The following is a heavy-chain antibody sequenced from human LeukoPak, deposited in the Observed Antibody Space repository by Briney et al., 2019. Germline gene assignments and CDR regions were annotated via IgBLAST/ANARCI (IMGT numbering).Heavy chain of an antibody. D-gene: IGHD3-9*01. CDR1: GGTFSSYA. V-gene: IGHV1-69*05. Sequence: GASVKVSCKASGGTFSSYAISWVRQAPGQGLEWMGGIIPIFGTANYAQKFQGRVTVTRDTSTSTVYMELSSLRSEDTAVYYCARDLSGGKLRYFDWLPPDYWGQGTLVTVSS. CDR2: IIPIFGTA. CDR3: ARDLSGGKLRYFDWLPPDY. J-gene: IGHJ4*02.